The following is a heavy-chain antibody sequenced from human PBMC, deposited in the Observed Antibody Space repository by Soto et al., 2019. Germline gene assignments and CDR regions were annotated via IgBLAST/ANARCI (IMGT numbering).Heavy chain of an antibody. J-gene: IGHJ4*02. CDR2: ISNT. Sequence: QVQLVQSGVEVKKPGASVKVSCKASGYTFTNYGINWVRQAPGQGLEWMGWISNTNDAQNLQGRVIMTTDTSTNTAYMELRGLRSDDTAVYYCARDGRKHWNLDYWGQGTLVIVSS. CDR3: ARDGRKHWNLDY. V-gene: IGHV1-18*01. CDR1: GYTFTNYG. D-gene: IGHD1-1*01.